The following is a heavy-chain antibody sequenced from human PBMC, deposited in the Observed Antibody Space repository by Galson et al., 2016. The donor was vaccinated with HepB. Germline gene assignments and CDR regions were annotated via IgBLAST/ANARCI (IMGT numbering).Heavy chain of an antibody. CDR2: TNQDGSER. CDR1: EFSFSSHW. Sequence: SLRLSCAASEFSFSSHWMSWVRQAPGKGLEWVATTNQDGSERYYVGSLKGRFTISRDNAQNSLYLQLNSLRGEDTAVYYCVRLTITLGYLFDYWGQGTVVTVSS. D-gene: IGHD3-22*01. V-gene: IGHV3-7*03. CDR3: VRLTITLGYLFDY. J-gene: IGHJ4*02.